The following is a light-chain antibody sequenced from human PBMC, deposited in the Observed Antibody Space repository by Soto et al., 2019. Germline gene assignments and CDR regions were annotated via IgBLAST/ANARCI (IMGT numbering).Light chain of an antibody. J-gene: IGKJ4*01. Sequence: EIVMTQSPATLSVSPGERATLSCRASQSVSSNLAWYQQKLGQAPRLLIYGASTRATGIPARFSGSGSGTESTLTISSLQSEDSAVYYCQQYNNWPLTFGGGTKVEIK. CDR1: QSVSSN. CDR3: QQYNNWPLT. CDR2: GAS. V-gene: IGKV3-15*01.